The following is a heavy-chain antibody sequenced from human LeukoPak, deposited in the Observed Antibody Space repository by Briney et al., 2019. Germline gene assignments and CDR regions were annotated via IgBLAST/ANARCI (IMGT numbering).Heavy chain of an antibody. J-gene: IGHJ4*02. Sequence: GASVKVSCKDSGYTFTSYGISRVRQAPGQGLEWMGWISAYNGNTNDAQKLQGRVTITTYTSTSTTTMELRSQRPDDTAVYYCARDRGYCSSTSCLPGAPIDYWGQGTLVTVSS. CDR2: ISAYNGNT. D-gene: IGHD2-2*01. CDR3: ARDRGYCSSTSCLPGAPIDY. V-gene: IGHV1-18*01. CDR1: GYTFTSYG.